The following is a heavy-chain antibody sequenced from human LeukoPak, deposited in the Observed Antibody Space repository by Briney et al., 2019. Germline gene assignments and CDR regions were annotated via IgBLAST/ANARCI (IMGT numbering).Heavy chain of an antibody. V-gene: IGHV3-74*01. CDR1: GFTFSSYW. J-gene: IGHJ4*02. Sequence: PGGSLRLPCAASGFTFSSYWMHWVRQAPGKGLVWVSRINSDGSSTSYADSVKGRFTISRDNAKNTLYLQMNSLRAEDTAVYYCARVGNYDYVWGSYRTRYFDYWGQGTLVTVSS. CDR3: ARVGNYDYVWGSYRTRYFDY. CDR2: INSDGSST. D-gene: IGHD3-16*02.